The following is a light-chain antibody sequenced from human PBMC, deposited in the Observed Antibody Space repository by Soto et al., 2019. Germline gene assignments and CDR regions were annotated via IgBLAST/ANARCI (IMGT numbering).Light chain of an antibody. CDR2: DAS. CDR1: QSVSSY. V-gene: IGKV3-11*01. CDR3: QQRSNWPPPWT. J-gene: IGKJ1*01. Sequence: EIVLTQSPATLSLSPGERATLSCRASQSVSSYLAWYQHKPGQAPRLLIYDASKRATGIPARFSGSGSGTDFTLTSSSLEPEDFAVYYCQQRSNWPPPWTFGQGTRVEIK.